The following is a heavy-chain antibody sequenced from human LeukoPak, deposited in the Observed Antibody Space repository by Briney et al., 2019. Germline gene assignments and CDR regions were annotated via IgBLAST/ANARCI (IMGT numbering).Heavy chain of an antibody. CDR3: AKDAIAVNY. V-gene: IGHV3-23*03. D-gene: IGHD6-19*01. J-gene: IGHJ4*02. CDR2: IYSGGST. Sequence: GGSLRLSCAASGFTFSSYWMSWVRQAPGKGLEWVSVIYSGGSTYYADSVKGRFTISRDNSKNTLYLQMNSLRAEDTAVYYCAKDAIAVNYWGQGTLVTVSS. CDR1: GFTFSSYW.